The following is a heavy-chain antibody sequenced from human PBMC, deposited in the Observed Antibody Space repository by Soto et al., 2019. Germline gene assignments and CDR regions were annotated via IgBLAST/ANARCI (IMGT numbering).Heavy chain of an antibody. V-gene: IGHV3-23*01. Sequence: GSLRLSCAASGFTFSSYAMSWVRQAPCKWLEWVSAISGSGGSTYYADSVKGRFTISRDNSKNTLYLQMNSLRAEDTAVYYCAKDPMQAAGCFDYWGQGTLVTVSS. CDR1: GFTFSSYA. CDR2: ISGSGGST. D-gene: IGHD6-13*01. CDR3: AKDPMQAAGCFDY. J-gene: IGHJ4*02.